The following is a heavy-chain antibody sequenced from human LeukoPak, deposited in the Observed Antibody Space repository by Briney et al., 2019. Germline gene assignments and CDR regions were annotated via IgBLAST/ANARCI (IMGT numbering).Heavy chain of an antibody. J-gene: IGHJ3*02. D-gene: IGHD3-10*01. CDR1: GGSISSSDW. CDR2: IYHSGST. Sequence: PSGTLSLTCAVSGGSISSSDWWTWVRQPPGGGLEWIGEIYHSGSTKYNPSLKSRVTISVDKSKNQFSLKVSSVTAADTAVYYCASLVGTMEGSLDAFDIWGQGTMVTVSS. CDR3: ASLVGTMEGSLDAFDI. V-gene: IGHV4-4*02.